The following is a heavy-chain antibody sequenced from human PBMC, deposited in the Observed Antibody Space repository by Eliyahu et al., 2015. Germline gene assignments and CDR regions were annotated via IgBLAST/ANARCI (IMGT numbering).Heavy chain of an antibody. D-gene: IGHD6-19*01. CDR2: LSSDRGSK. CDR1: GXXFNXFV. CDR3: AREGYTSGRCGIFDI. V-gene: IGHV3-30-3*01. Sequence: QVQLVEFGGGVVQPGRSLRLSCAXSGXXFNXFVTHWVRQAPGKGVEWVAALSSDRGSKYYADSVKGRFTISRDNSENTLYLQMDALRDEDTAVYYCAREGYTSGRCGIFDIWGQGTMVTVSS. J-gene: IGHJ3*02.